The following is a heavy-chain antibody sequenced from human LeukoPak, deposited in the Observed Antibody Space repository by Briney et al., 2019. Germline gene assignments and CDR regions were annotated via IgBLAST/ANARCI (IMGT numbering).Heavy chain of an antibody. V-gene: IGHV4-34*01. D-gene: IGHD3-10*01. Sequence: PSETLSLTCAVYGGSFSGYYWSWIRQPPGKGLEWIGEINHSGSTNYNPSLKSRVTISVDTSKNQFSLKLSSVTAADTAVYYCARGVVWFGELYHPFDYWSQGTLVTVSS. CDR1: GGSFSGYY. J-gene: IGHJ4*02. CDR2: INHSGST. CDR3: ARGVVWFGELYHPFDY.